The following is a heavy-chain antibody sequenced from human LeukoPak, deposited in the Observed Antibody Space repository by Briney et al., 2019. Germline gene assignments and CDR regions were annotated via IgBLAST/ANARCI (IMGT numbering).Heavy chain of an antibody. CDR1: GFTFNAFE. CDR2: ISTSSSII. V-gene: IGHV3-48*03. Sequence: GGSLRLSCAASGFTFNAFEMNWVRQAPGKGLEWVSYISTSSSIIYFADSVKGRFTISRDNAKNSLYLQMGSLRAEDTAVYYCAREIVGATPYFDYWGRGTLVTVSS. J-gene: IGHJ4*02. D-gene: IGHD1-26*01. CDR3: AREIVGATPYFDY.